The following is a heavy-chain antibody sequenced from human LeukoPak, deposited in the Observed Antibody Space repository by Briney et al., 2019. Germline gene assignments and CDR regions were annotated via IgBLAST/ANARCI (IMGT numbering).Heavy chain of an antibody. Sequence: PGGSLRLSCAASGFTFSSYAMSWVRQAPGKGLEWVSAISGSGGSTYYADSVKGRFTISRDNSKNTLYLQMNSLRAEDTAVYYCAKESLYRSGGSCYSSFLPLDYWGQGTLVTVSS. D-gene: IGHD2-15*01. CDR1: GFTFSSYA. V-gene: IGHV3-23*01. CDR2: ISGSGGST. J-gene: IGHJ4*02. CDR3: AKESLYRSGGSCYSSFLPLDY.